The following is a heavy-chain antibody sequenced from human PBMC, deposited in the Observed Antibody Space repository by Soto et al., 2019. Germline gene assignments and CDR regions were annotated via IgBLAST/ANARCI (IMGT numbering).Heavy chain of an antibody. CDR2: IKLSGGST. Sequence: QVQLMQSGAEVKKPGASVRVSCVASGYTFTSYYMHWVRQAPGQGLEWLGVIKLSGGSTTYAQRFQGRVTVTRDTSTSTVYMELRSLRSEDTAVYHCAREGNSYSGMDVWDQGTTVTVS. J-gene: IGHJ6*02. CDR1: GYTFTSYY. CDR3: AREGNSYSGMDV. V-gene: IGHV1-46*01.